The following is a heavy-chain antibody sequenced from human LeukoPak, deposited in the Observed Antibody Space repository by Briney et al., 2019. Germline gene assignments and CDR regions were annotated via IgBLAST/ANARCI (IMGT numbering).Heavy chain of an antibody. Sequence: ASVKVSCKASGGTFSSYAISWVRQAPGQGLEWMAGIIPIFGTANYAQKFQGRVTITADESTSTAYMELSSLRSEDTAVYYCARTEVVPAYRGVGWFDPWGQATLVTVSS. CDR3: ARTEVVPAYRGVGWFDP. CDR1: GGTFSSYA. J-gene: IGHJ5*02. D-gene: IGHD2-2*01. V-gene: IGHV1-69*13. CDR2: IIPIFGTA.